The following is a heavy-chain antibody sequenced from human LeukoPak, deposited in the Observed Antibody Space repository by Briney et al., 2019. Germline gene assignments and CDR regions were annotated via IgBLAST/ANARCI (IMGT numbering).Heavy chain of an antibody. D-gene: IGHD1-26*01. J-gene: IGHJ3*02. CDR1: GFTFDDYA. Sequence: GGSLRLPCAASGFTFDDYAMHWVRQAPGKGLEWVSGISWNSGSIGYADSVKGRFTISRDNAKNSLFLQMNSLRAEDTAVYYCARDLWELLLSGTGDAFDIWGQGTMVTVSS. CDR2: ISWNSGSI. CDR3: ARDLWELLLSGTGDAFDI. V-gene: IGHV3-9*01.